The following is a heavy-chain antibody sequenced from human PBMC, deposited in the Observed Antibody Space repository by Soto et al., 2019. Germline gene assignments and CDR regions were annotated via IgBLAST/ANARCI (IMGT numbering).Heavy chain of an antibody. CDR2: ISSSSSYI. Sequence: EVQLVESGGGLVKPGGPLRLSCAASGITCSSYSMHWVRQAPGKGLEWVSSISSSSSYIYYADSVNGRFTISRDNAKNSLYLQMNSLRAEDTAVYYCARDETGPVAPDYWGPGNLVTFAS. CDR1: GITCSSYS. CDR3: ARDETGPVAPDY. J-gene: IGHJ4*02. D-gene: IGHD3-9*01. V-gene: IGHV3-21*01.